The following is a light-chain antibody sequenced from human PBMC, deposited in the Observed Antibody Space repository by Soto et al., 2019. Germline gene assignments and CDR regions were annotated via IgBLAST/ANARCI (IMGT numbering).Light chain of an antibody. CDR3: SSYRSSSTPDV. CDR1: SSDVGGYKY. J-gene: IGLJ1*01. V-gene: IGLV2-14*01. CDR2: EVS. Sequence: QSALTQPASVSGSPGQSITISCTGTSSDVGGYKYVSWYQQHPGKAPKLMIYEVSNRPSGVSNRFSGSKSGNAASLTISGLQAEDEADYYCSSYRSSSTPDVFGTGTKLTVL.